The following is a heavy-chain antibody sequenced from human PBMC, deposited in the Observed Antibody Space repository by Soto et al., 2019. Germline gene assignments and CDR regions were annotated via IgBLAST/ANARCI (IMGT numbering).Heavy chain of an antibody. D-gene: IGHD3-9*01. CDR1: GFTFSSYN. J-gene: IGHJ4*02. CDR3: AKGPPTGYVPYYFDY. V-gene: IGHV3-23*01. CDR2: ISGSGGST. Sequence: GGSLRLSCAASGFTFSSYNMNWVRQAPGKGLEWVSAISGSGGSTYSADSVKGRFTISRDNSKNTLYLQMNSLRAEDTAVYYCAKGPPTGYVPYYFDYWGQGTLVTVSS.